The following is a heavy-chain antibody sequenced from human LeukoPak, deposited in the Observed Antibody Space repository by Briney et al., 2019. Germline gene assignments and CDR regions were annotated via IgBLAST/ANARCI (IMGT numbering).Heavy chain of an antibody. Sequence: GASVKVSCKASGGTFSSYAISWVRQAPGQGLEWMGRIIPILGIANYAQKFQGRVTITADKSTSTAYMELSSLRSEDTAVYYCARIPSDYYGSGTLYLGWFDPWGQGTLVTVSS. V-gene: IGHV1-69*04. J-gene: IGHJ5*02. CDR3: ARIPSDYYGSGTLYLGWFDP. CDR1: GGTFSSYA. CDR2: IIPILGIA. D-gene: IGHD3-10*01.